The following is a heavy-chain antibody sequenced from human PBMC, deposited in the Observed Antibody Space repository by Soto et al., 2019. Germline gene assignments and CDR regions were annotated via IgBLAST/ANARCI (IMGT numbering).Heavy chain of an antibody. CDR3: ARLYCSSTSCHFDI. V-gene: IGHV1-8*01. D-gene: IGHD2-2*01. CDR2: MNPNSGNT. J-gene: IGHJ3*02. Sequence: ASVKVSCKASGYTFTSYDINWVRQATGQGLEWMGWMNPNSGNTGYAQKFQGRVTMTRNPSISKAYMELSSLRSEDTAVYYCARLYCSSTSCHFDIWGQGTMVTVSS. CDR1: GYTFTSYD.